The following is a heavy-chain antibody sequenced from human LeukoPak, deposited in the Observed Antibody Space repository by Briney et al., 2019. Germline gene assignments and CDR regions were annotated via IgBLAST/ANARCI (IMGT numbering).Heavy chain of an antibody. V-gene: IGHV1-8*01. D-gene: IGHD3-10*01. CDR1: GYSFTSYD. CDR3: ARANYGSGSYHPYYYYMDV. Sequence: ASVKVSCTASGYSFTSYDIDWVRQAAGQGLEWMGWVNANSGNTGYAQKFQGRVTLTRDTSTSTAYMELTGLRSEDTAVYYCARANYGSGSYHPYYYYMDVWGKGTTVTVSS. J-gene: IGHJ6*03. CDR2: VNANSGNT.